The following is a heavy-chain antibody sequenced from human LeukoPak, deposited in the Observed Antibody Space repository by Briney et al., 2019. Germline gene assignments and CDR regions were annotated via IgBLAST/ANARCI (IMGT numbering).Heavy chain of an antibody. J-gene: IGHJ3*02. D-gene: IGHD3-10*01. CDR1: SGSINSYY. CDR2: MYTSGST. Sequence: SETLSLTCTVSSGSINSYYWSWIRQPAGKGLEWIGRMYTSGSTNYNPSLKSRVTISLDTSKNQFSLKVISMTAADTAAYYCTKSDGYGLIRICGRGTMVTVSS. V-gene: IGHV4-4*07. CDR3: TKSDGYGLIRI.